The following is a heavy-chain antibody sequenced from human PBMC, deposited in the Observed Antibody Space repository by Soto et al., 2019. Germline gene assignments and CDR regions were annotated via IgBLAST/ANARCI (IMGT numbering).Heavy chain of an antibody. J-gene: IGHJ4*02. CDR1: GFSLSDYY. CDR2: ISSSGSTT. CDR3: ARVRGDSSGSYYFDY. Sequence: GGSLRLSCAASGFSLSDYYMSWIRQAPGVGLEWVSYISSSGSTTHYADSVKGRFTISKDNAKNSVYLQMNSLRAEDTAVYYCARVRGDSSGSYYFDYWGQGTLVTVSS. D-gene: IGHD3-22*01. V-gene: IGHV3-11*01.